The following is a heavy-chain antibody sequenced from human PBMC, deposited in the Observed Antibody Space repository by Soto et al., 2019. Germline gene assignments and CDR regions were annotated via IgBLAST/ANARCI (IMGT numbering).Heavy chain of an antibody. D-gene: IGHD6-6*01. CDR2: IKSKTDGGTI. Sequence: EVQLVESGGGLVKPGGSLRLSCEASGFTFSNAWMTWVRQAPGKGLEWVGRIKSKTDGGTIDYAAPVKGRFTVSRDDSETTLYLQMNSLKTEDTAVYYCTTDRGYSRSSLYFDYWGQGTQVIVSS. V-gene: IGHV3-15*01. CDR3: TTDRGYSRSSLYFDY. CDR1: GFTFSNAW. J-gene: IGHJ4*02.